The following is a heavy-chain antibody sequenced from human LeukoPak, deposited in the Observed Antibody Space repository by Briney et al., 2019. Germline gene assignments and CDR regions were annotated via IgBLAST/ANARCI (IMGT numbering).Heavy chain of an antibody. CDR2: INTNTGNP. Sequence: ASVKVSCKASGYTFTSYAMNWVRQAPGQGLEWMGWINTNTGNPTYAQGFTGRFVFSLDTSVSTAYLQISSLKAEDTAVYYCASVFIQRQQLVSPSDYWGQGTLVTVSS. J-gene: IGHJ4*02. CDR3: ASVFIQRQQLVSPSDY. V-gene: IGHV7-4-1*02. D-gene: IGHD6-13*01. CDR1: GYTFTSYA.